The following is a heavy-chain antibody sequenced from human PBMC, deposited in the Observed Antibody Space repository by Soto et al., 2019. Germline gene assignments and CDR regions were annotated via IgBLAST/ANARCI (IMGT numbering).Heavy chain of an antibody. Sequence: EASVKVSCKASGYTFTGYYMHWVRQAPGQGLEWMGWINPNSGGTNYAQKFQGWVTMTRDTSISTAYMELSRLRSDDTAVYYCARGGAATGDDCMDVWGQGTTVTVCS. CDR1: GYTFTGYY. CDR3: ARGGAATGDDCMDV. V-gene: IGHV1-2*04. CDR2: INPNSGGT. J-gene: IGHJ6*02. D-gene: IGHD2-21*02.